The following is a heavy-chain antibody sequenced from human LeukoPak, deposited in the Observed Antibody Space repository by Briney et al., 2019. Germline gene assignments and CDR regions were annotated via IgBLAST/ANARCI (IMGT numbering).Heavy chain of an antibody. V-gene: IGHV3-48*04. CDR1: GFTFRSYS. CDR2: ISSSNSTI. CDR3: ARGNSSGRGALDY. D-gene: IGHD5-18*01. Sequence: GGSLRLSCAASGFTFRSYSMNWVRRAPGKGLEWISYISSSNSTIYYGDSVKGRFTISRDNAENSLYLQMNSLKAEDTAVYYCARGNSSGRGALDYWGQGTLVIVSS. J-gene: IGHJ4*02.